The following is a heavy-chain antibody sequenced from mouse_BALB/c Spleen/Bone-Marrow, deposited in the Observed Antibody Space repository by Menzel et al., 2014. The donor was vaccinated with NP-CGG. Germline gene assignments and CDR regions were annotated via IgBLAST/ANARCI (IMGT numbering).Heavy chain of an antibody. D-gene: IGHD4-1*01. J-gene: IGHJ2*01. Sequence: EVHLVESGGGLVQPGGSRKLSCAASGFTFSSFGMHWVRQAPEKGLEWVAYISNGSSTIYYADTVKGRFTTSRDNPKNTLFLQMTSLRSEDTAMYYCTRGGNWEDFDYWGQGTTLTVSS. CDR2: ISNGSSTI. CDR1: GFTFSSFG. CDR3: TRGGNWEDFDY. V-gene: IGHV5-17*02.